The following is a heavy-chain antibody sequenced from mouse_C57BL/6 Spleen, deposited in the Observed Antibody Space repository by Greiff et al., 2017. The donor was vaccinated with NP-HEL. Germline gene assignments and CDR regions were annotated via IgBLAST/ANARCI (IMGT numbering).Heavy chain of an antibody. V-gene: IGHV1-81*01. J-gene: IGHJ4*01. CDR3: ARQGAMVTTGFDYAMDY. CDR2: IYPRSGNT. D-gene: IGHD2-2*01. CDR1: GYTFTSYG. Sequence: QVQLQQSGAELARPGASVKLSCKASGYTFTSYGISWVKQRTGQGLEWIGEIYPRSGNTYYNEKFKGKATLTADKSSSTAYMELRSLTSEDSAVYFCARQGAMVTTGFDYAMDYWGQGTSVTVSS.